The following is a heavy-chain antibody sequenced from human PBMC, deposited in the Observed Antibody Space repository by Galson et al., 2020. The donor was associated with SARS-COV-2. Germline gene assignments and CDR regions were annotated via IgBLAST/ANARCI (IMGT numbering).Heavy chain of an antibody. CDR2: INPNSGGT. D-gene: IGHD2-2*03. J-gene: IGHJ3*02. Sequence: ASVTVSCKASGYTFTGHYMHWVRQAPGPGLEWMGWINPNSGGTNYAQKFQGRVTMTRDTSISTAYMELSRLRSDETAVYYCARGGYCSSTSCSTGAFDIWGQGTMVTVSS. CDR3: ARGGYCSSTSCSTGAFDI. V-gene: IGHV1-2*02. CDR1: GYTFTGHY.